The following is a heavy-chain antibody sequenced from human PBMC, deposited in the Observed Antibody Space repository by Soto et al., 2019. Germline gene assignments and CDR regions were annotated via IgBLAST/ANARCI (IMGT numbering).Heavy chain of an antibody. D-gene: IGHD6-19*01. CDR2: IYSSGTT. V-gene: IGHV4-4*07. CDR3: VRVGAVATNGGYFDY. Sequence: ASETLSLTCKVSGGSISGYYWSWIRQSAGKGLEWIGRIYSSGTTAYSPSLRSRLTMSVDTSKNQFSLKVTSVTAADTAVYYCVRVGAVATNGGYFDYWGQGALVTVSS. CDR1: GGSISGYY. J-gene: IGHJ4*02.